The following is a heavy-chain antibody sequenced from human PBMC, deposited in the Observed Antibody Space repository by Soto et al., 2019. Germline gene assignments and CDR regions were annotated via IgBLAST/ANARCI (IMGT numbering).Heavy chain of an antibody. CDR2: ISWDGGST. Sequence: GGSLRLSCAASGFTFVDYTMHWVRQAPGKGLEWVSLISWDGGSTYYADSVKGRFTISRDNSKNSLYLQMNSLRTEDTALYYCAKDQAAAGFDPWGQGTLVTVSS. D-gene: IGHD6-13*01. V-gene: IGHV3-43*01. J-gene: IGHJ5*02. CDR1: GFTFVDYT. CDR3: AKDQAAAGFDP.